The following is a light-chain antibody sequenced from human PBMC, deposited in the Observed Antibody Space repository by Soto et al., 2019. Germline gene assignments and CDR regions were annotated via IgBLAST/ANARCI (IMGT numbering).Light chain of an antibody. J-gene: IGLJ2*01. CDR1: SSNIGNNA. CDR3: ASWDDSLKGVV. V-gene: IGLV1-36*01. CDR2: YDD. Sequence: QPVLTQPPSVSEAPRQRVTISCSGSSSNIGNNAVNWYQQLPGKAPKLLIYYDDLLPSGVSDRFSGSKSGTSASLAISGLQSEDEADYYCASWDDSLKGVVFGGGTKLTVL.